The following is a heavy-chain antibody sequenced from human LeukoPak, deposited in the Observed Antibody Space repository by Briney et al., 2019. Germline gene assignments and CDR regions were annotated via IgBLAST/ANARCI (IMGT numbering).Heavy chain of an antibody. CDR2: IYYSGST. Sequence: SETLSLTCTVSGGSISSYYWSWIRQPPGKGLEWIGYIYYSGSTNYNPSLKSRVTISVGTSKNQFSLKLSSVTAADTAVYYCARDNWNYGSSMDVWGQGTTVTVSS. CDR1: GGSISSYY. CDR3: ARDNWNYGSSMDV. D-gene: IGHD1-7*01. V-gene: IGHV4-59*01. J-gene: IGHJ6*02.